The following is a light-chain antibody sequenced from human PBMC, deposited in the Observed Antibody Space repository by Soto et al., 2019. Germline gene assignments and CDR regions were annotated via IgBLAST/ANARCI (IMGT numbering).Light chain of an antibody. CDR1: QGISNY. V-gene: IGKV1-27*01. J-gene: IGKJ3*01. CDR2: AAS. Sequence: DIQMTQSPSSLSAFVGDRVTITCRASQGISNYLAWYQQKPERVPTLLIYAASTLRSGVPSRFSGSGSGTDFTLTISSIQPEDVASYYCKEYKTAPLIFGPGTKVDIK. CDR3: KEYKTAPLI.